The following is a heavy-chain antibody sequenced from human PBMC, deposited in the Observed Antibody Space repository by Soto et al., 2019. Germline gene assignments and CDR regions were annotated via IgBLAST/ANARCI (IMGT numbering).Heavy chain of an antibody. CDR1: GYIFTSYY. J-gene: IGHJ4*02. V-gene: IGHV1-46*01. D-gene: IGHD2-2*01. CDR2: INPSGGTT. CDR3: ARGPATAPDAY. Sequence: ASVKVSCKTSGYIFTSYYIHWVRQAPGQGLEWMGIINPSGGTTTYAQKFQGRVTMTRDTSTSTVYMELSSLRSVDTAVYYCARGPATAPDAYWGLGTLVTVSS.